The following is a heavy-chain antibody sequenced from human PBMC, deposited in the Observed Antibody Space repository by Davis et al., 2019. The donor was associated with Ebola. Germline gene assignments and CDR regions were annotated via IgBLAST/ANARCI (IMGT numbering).Heavy chain of an antibody. CDR2: IKSKTDGGTT. V-gene: IGHV3-15*01. Sequence: GESLKISCAASGFTFSNAWMSWVRQAPGKGLEWVGRIKSKTDGGTTDYAAPVKGRFTISRDNSKNTLYLQMNSLRAEDTAVYYCARADGDYVHFDYWGQGILVTVSS. CDR1: GFTFSNAW. CDR3: ARADGDYVHFDY. D-gene: IGHD4-17*01. J-gene: IGHJ4*02.